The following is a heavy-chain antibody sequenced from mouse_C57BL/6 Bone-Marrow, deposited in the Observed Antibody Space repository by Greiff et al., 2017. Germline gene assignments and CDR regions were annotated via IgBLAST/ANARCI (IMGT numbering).Heavy chain of an antibody. Sequence: QVQLQQPGAELVKPGASVKLSCKASGYTFTSYWMQWVKQRPGPGLEWIGEIDPSDSYTNYNQKFKGTAPLTVDTSSSTAYMQLCSLTSEDSAVYYCARWANWVYWYFDVWGTGTTVTVSS. CDR3: ARWANWVYWYFDV. CDR1: GYTFTSYW. V-gene: IGHV1-50*01. D-gene: IGHD4-1*01. CDR2: IDPSDSYT. J-gene: IGHJ1*03.